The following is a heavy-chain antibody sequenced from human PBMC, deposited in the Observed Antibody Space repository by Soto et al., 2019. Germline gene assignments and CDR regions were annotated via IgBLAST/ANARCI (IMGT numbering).Heavy chain of an antibody. J-gene: IGHJ3*02. V-gene: IGHV3-23*01. D-gene: IGHD2-15*01. CDR2: ISGSGGST. CDR3: AKVDIVVVVAAPFDAFDI. CDR1: GFTFSSYA. Sequence: GSLRLSCAASGFTFSSYAMSWVRQAPGKGLEWVSAISGSGGSTYYADSVKGRFTISRDNSKNTLYLQMNSLRAEDTAVYYCAKVDIVVVVAAPFDAFDIWGQGTMVTVSS.